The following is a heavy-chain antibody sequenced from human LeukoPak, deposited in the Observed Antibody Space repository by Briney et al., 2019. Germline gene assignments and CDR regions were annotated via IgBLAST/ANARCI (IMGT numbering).Heavy chain of an antibody. CDR2: IYTSGST. J-gene: IGHJ1*01. D-gene: IGHD6-19*01. CDR1: GGSISSYY. V-gene: IGHV4-4*07. CDR3: ARGHSSGWYPDAEYFQH. Sequence: SETLSLTCTVSGGSISSYYWSWIRQPAGKGLEWIGRIYTSGSTNYNPSLKSRVTMSVDTSKNQFSLKLSSVTAADTAVYYCARGHSSGWYPDAEYFQHWGQGTLVTVSS.